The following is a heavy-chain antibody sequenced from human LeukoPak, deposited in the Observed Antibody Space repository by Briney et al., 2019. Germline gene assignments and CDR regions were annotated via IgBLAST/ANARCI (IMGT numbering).Heavy chain of an antibody. D-gene: IGHD1-7*01. J-gene: IGHJ6*02. V-gene: IGHV4-61*08. Sequence: SETLSLTCAVSGGSISSGGYSWSWIRQPPGKGLEWIGYIYYSGSTNYNPSLKSRVTISVDTSKNQFSLKLSSVTAADTAVYYCARDNWNYGSSIDVWGQGTTVTVSS. CDR2: IYYSGST. CDR3: ARDNWNYGSSIDV. CDR1: GGSISSGGYS.